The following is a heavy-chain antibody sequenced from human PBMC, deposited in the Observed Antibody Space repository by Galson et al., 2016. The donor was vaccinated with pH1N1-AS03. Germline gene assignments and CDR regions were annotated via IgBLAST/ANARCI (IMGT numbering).Heavy chain of an antibody. V-gene: IGHV3-64*02. CDR2: ISSDGDT. J-gene: IGHJ6*02. Sequence: SLRLSCAASGFTFSSYSIHWVRQAPGKGLEYVSAISSDGDTYYTDSVKGRFTISRDKSKSTVYLQMGSPRPEDVAVYYCAREAEHYYYALDVWGQGTTVTVSS. CDR3: AREAEHYYYALDV. CDR1: GFTFSSYS.